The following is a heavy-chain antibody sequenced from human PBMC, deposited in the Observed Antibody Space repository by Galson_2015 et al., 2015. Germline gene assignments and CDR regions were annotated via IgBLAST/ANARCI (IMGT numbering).Heavy chain of an antibody. CDR2: INPSGGST. D-gene: IGHD6-19*01. Sequence: SVKVSCKASGYTFTSYYMHWVRQAPGQGLEWMGIINPSGGSTSYAQKFQGRVTMTRDTSTSTVYMELSSLRSEDTAVYYCARAGRLNLTNMYTVAGTGYFDYWGQGTLVTVSS. CDR1: GYTFTSYY. CDR3: ARAGRLNLTNMYTVAGTGYFDY. V-gene: IGHV1-46*01. J-gene: IGHJ4*02.